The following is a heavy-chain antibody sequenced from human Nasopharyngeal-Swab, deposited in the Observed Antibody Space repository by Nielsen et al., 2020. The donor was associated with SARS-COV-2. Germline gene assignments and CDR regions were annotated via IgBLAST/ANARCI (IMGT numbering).Heavy chain of an antibody. Sequence: GSLRLSCAVYGGSFSGYYWSWIRQPPGKGLEWIGEINHSGSTNYNPSLKSRVTISVDTSKSQFSLKLSSVTAADTAVYYCARSRELRYFDWSYYYYYYMDVWGKGTTVTVSS. CDR2: INHSGST. CDR1: GGSFSGYY. V-gene: IGHV4-34*01. CDR3: ARSRELRYFDWSYYYYYYMDV. J-gene: IGHJ6*03. D-gene: IGHD3-9*01.